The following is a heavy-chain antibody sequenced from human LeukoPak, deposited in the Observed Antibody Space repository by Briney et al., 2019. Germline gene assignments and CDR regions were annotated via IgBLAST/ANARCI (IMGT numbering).Heavy chain of an antibody. D-gene: IGHD6-6*01. CDR1: RYSISSGYY. CDR2: IYHSGTT. V-gene: IGHV4-38-2*01. Sequence: PSKTLSLTCAVSRYSISSGYYWGWIRQPPGKGLEWIGSIYHSGTTDYNPSLKSRVTISVDTSNNQFSLKLSSVTAADTAVYYCARWYSSSGYFDYWGQGTLVTVSS. CDR3: ARWYSSSGYFDY. J-gene: IGHJ4*02.